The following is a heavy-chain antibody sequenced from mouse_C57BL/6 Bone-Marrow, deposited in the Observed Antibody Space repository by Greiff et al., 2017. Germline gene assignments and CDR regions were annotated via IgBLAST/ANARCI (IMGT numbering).Heavy chain of an antibody. J-gene: IGHJ4*01. V-gene: IGHV1-64*01. CDR3: AEGGLLWKAMDY. D-gene: IGHD2-1*01. Sequence: VQLQQPGAELVKPGASVKLSCKASGYTFTSYWMHWVKQRPGQGLEWIGMIHPNSGSTNYNEKFKSKATLTVDKSSSTAYMQLSSLTSEDSAVYYCAEGGLLWKAMDYWGQGTSVTVSS. CDR1: GYTFTSYW. CDR2: IHPNSGST.